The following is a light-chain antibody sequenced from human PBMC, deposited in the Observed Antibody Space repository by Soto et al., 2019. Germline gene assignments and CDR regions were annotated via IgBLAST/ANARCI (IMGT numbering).Light chain of an antibody. CDR2: EVT. CDR1: SSDVGGYGY. J-gene: IGLJ2*01. Sequence: QSALTQPPSASGSPGQSVTISCTGTSSDVGGYGYVSWYQQHPGKAPKLMIFEVTKRASGVPNRFSGSKSGNTACLTVSGLQAEDEADYYCSSYAGINTDVVFGGGTKLTVL. V-gene: IGLV2-8*01. CDR3: SSYAGINTDVV.